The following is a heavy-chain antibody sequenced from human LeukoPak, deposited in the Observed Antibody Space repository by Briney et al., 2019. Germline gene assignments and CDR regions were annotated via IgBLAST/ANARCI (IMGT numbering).Heavy chain of an antibody. V-gene: IGHV4-61*02. CDR1: GGSISSGSYY. J-gene: IGHJ4*02. D-gene: IGHD6-6*01. CDR2: IYASGST. CDR3: ATGETIAALDY. Sequence: SETLSLTCTVSGGSISSGSYYWSWIRQPAGKGLEWIERIYASGSTNYNPSLKSRVTISVDTSKNQFSLKLSSVTAADTAVYYCATGETIAALDYWGQGTLVTVSS.